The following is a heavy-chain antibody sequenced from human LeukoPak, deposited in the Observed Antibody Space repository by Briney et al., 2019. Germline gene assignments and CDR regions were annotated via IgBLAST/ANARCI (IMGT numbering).Heavy chain of an antibody. V-gene: IGHV4-34*01. CDR2: INHSGST. CDR1: GGSFSGYY. J-gene: IGHJ4*02. D-gene: IGHD2-15*01. Sequence: KPSETLSLTCAVYGGSFSGYYWSWIRQPPGKGLEWIGEINHSGSTNYNPSLKSRVTISVDTSKNQFSLKLSSVTAADTAVYYCARETLIYCSGGSCYSEGIDYWGQGTLVTVSS. CDR3: ARETLIYCSGGSCYSEGIDY.